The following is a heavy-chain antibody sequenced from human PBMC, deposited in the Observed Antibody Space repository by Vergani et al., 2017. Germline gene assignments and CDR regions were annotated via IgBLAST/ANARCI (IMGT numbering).Heavy chain of an antibody. CDR1: GYTLTELS. D-gene: IGHD3-22*01. J-gene: IGHJ4*02. CDR2: FDPEDGET. CDR3: ATGLSQGITMIVVVTPQFDY. V-gene: IGHV1-24*01. Sequence: QVQLVQSGAEVKKPGASVKVSCKVSGYTLTELSMHWVRQAPGKGLEWMGGFDPEDGETIYAQKFQGRVTMTEDTSTDTAYMELSSLRSEDTAVYYCATGLSQGITMIVVVTPQFDYWGQGTLVTVSS.